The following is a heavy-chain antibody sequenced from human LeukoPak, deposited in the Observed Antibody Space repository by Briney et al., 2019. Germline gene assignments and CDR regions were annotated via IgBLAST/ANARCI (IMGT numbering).Heavy chain of an antibody. CDR1: GDSISSGSHY. Sequence: KTSETLSLTCTVSGDSISSGSHYWSWIRQPAGKRLEWIGRLYTSGGTSYNPSLKSRVTISVDTSKNHFSLRLSSVTAADTAVYYCARTSRWFDAFDIWGQGTMVTVSS. J-gene: IGHJ3*02. CDR2: LYTSGGT. D-gene: IGHD6-13*01. CDR3: ARTSRWFDAFDI. V-gene: IGHV4-61*02.